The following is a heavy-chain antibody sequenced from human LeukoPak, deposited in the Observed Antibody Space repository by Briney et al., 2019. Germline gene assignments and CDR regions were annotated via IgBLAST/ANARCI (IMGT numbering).Heavy chain of an antibody. D-gene: IGHD5/OR15-5a*01. CDR2: IYYSGST. CDR3: ARLGILRDYYYYGMDV. Sequence: SETLSLTCTVSGGSISRSYYYWGRIRQPPGKGLEWIGSIYYSGSTYYNPSLKSRVTISVDTSKNQFSLKLSSVTAADTAVYYCARLGILRDYYYYGMDVWGQGTTVTVSS. V-gene: IGHV4-39*01. J-gene: IGHJ6*02. CDR1: GGSISRSYYY.